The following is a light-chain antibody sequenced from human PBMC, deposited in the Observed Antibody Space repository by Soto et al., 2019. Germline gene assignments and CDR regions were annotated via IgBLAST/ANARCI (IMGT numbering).Light chain of an antibody. CDR2: DAS. V-gene: IGKV1-13*02. CDR1: QDIGSA. J-gene: IGKJ4*01. Sequence: NQLTQSPCSLSASVGDRVTITCRAGQDIGSALAWYQQRPGKAPKLLLYDASNLEAGVPSRFSGSGSGTDFTLTITSLRPEDFATYYCQQFNGFPLTIGGGTKVQIK. CDR3: QQFNGFPLT.